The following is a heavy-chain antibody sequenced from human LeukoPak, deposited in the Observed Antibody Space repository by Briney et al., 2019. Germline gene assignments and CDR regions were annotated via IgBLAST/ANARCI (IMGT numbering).Heavy chain of an antibody. J-gene: IGHJ4*02. Sequence: GGSLRLSCAASGLTFSNYAMSWVRQAPGKGLEWVSTISSSGGSTNYVDSVKGRVTISRDNSENTLYLQMNSLRAEDTAVYYCAKDHEGGRWDYFDYWGQGTLVTVSS. CDR1: GLTFSNYA. CDR3: AKDHEGGRWDYFDY. V-gene: IGHV3-23*01. D-gene: IGHD3-16*01. CDR2: ISSSGGST.